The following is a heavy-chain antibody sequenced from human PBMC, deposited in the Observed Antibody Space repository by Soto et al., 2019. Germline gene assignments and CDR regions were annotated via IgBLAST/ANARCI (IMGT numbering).Heavy chain of an antibody. CDR2: ISSSSSYI. V-gene: IGHV3-21*01. D-gene: IGHD2-15*01. Sequence: AGGSLRLSCAASGFTFSSYSMNWVRQAPGKGLEWVSSISSSSSYIYYADSVKGRFTISRDNAKNSLYLQMNSLRAEDTAVYYCARDFTFSHCSGGSCSLGGMDVWGQGTTVTVSS. CDR3: ARDFTFSHCSGGSCSLGGMDV. J-gene: IGHJ6*02. CDR1: GFTFSSYS.